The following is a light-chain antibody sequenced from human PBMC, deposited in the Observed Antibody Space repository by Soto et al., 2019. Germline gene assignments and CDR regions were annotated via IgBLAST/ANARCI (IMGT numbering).Light chain of an antibody. CDR2: SNN. CDR3: ATWDDSLNGYV. Sequence: QSVRAQTPSASATPGQRVTISCSGTNSNIESNTIAWYQQLPGTAPKRLIHSNNQRPSGVPDRFSASKSGTSASLAISGLQSEDEADYYCATWDDSLNGYVFGTGTKVTVL. CDR1: NSNIESNT. J-gene: IGLJ1*01. V-gene: IGLV1-44*01.